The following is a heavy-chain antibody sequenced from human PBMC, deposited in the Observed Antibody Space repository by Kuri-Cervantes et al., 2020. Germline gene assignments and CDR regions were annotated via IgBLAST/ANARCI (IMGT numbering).Heavy chain of an antibody. CDR2: IYYSGST. Sequence: SETLSLTCTPSGGSISSYYWSWIRQPPGKGLEWIGYIYYSGSTNYNPSLKSRVTISVDTSKNQFSLKLSSVTAADTAVYYCARDWGYYDSSGYYYGTTDNWFDPWGQGTLVTVSS. CDR1: GGSISSYY. J-gene: IGHJ5*02. D-gene: IGHD3-22*01. CDR3: ARDWGYYDSSGYYYGTTDNWFDP. V-gene: IGHV4-59*12.